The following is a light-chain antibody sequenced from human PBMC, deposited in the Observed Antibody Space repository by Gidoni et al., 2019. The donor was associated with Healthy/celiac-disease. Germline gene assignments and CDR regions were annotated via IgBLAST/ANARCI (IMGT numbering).Light chain of an antibody. CDR2: LNSDGSH. CDR1: SGHSSYA. J-gene: IGLJ3*02. CDR3: QTWGTGIRV. V-gene: IGLV4-69*01. Sequence: QLVLTHSPSASASLGASVKLTCTLSSGHSSYAIAWHQQQPEKGPRYLMKLNSDGSHSKGDGIPDRFSGSSSGAERYLTISSLQSEDEADYYCQTWGTGIRVFGGGTKLXV.